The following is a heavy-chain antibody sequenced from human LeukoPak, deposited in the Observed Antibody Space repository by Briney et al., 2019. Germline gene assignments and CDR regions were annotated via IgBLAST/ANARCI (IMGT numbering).Heavy chain of an antibody. Sequence: GGSLRLSCAASGFISSNYWMGWVRQAPGKGLEWLAIIGTHGSEKTYLDSVKGRFTISRDNSKNTLYLQMNSLRAEDTAVYYCAKDLGIVVVPAAIRDWFDPWGQGTLVTVSS. J-gene: IGHJ5*02. CDR3: AKDLGIVVVPAAIRDWFDP. D-gene: IGHD2-2*02. CDR2: IGTHGSEK. CDR1: GFISSNYW. V-gene: IGHV3-7*03.